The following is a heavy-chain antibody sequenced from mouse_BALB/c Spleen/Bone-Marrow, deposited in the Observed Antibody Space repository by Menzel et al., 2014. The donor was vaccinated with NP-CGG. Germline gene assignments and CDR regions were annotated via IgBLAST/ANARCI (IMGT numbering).Heavy chain of an antibody. Sequence: EVMLVESGAELVKPGASVKLSCTASGFNIKDTYMHWVKQRPEQGLEWIGRIDPANGNTKYDPKFQGKATITADTSSNTAYLQLSSLTSEDTAVYYCAAYYYGSSHGFAYWGRGTLVTVSA. J-gene: IGHJ3*01. V-gene: IGHV14-3*02. CDR3: AAYYYGSSHGFAY. D-gene: IGHD1-1*01. CDR1: GFNIKDTY. CDR2: IDPANGNT.